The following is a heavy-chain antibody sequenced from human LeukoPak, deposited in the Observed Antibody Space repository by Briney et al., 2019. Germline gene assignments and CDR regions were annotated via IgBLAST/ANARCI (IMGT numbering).Heavy chain of an antibody. CDR1: GYTFTGYL. V-gene: IGHV1-2*02. J-gene: IGHJ4*02. CDR3: ARDSDYGDYINDY. Sequence: GASVKVSCKASGYTFTGYLMHWVRQAPGQGLEWMGWISPNSGDTKYAQKFQGRVTMTRDTSISTAYMELSSLRSDDTAVYYCARDSDYGDYINDYWGQGTLVTVSS. CDR2: ISPNSGDT. D-gene: IGHD4-17*01.